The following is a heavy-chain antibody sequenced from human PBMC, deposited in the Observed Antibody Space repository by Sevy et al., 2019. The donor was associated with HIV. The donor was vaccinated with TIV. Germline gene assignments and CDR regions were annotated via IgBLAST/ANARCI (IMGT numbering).Heavy chain of an antibody. CDR1: GGSFSGYY. CDR3: AGRALYCSSTSYCPGDNWFDP. J-gene: IGHJ5*02. V-gene: IGHV4-34*01. CDR2: INHSGST. D-gene: IGHD2-2*01. Sequence: SETLSLTCAVYGGSFSGYYWSWIRQPPGKGLEWIGEINHSGSTNYNPSLKSRVTISVDMSKNQFSLKLSSVTAADTAVYYCAGRALYCSSTSYCPGDNWFDPWGQGTLVTVSS.